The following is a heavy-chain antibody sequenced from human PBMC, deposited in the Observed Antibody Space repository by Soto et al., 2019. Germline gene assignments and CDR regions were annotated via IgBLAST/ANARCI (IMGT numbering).Heavy chain of an antibody. CDR3: AKRPRGYNYHFKY. CDR2: IYWDDDE. CDR1: GFSLSTRGVG. J-gene: IGHJ4*02. V-gene: IGHV2-5*02. Sequence: QITLKESGPTLVKPTQTLTLTCTFSGFSLSTRGVGVGWFRQPPGKALEWLALIYWDDDEGYSPSLKSRLTTPKDTSKNQVVLTMTNMDTVDTATYYCAKRPRGYNYHFKYWGQGTLATVSS. D-gene: IGHD5-18*01.